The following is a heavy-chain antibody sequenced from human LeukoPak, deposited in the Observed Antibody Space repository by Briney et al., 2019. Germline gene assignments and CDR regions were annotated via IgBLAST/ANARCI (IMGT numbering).Heavy chain of an antibody. J-gene: IGHJ5*02. Sequence: PGGSLRLSCAASGFIFSNYEMNWVRQAPGKGLEWVSYINRGGGIAYYVDSVRGRFTISRDNTKNALYLQMNSLRVEDTAVYYCAALWFDPWGQGTLVTVPS. CDR1: GFIFSNYE. CDR2: INRGGGIA. V-gene: IGHV3-48*03. CDR3: AALWFDP.